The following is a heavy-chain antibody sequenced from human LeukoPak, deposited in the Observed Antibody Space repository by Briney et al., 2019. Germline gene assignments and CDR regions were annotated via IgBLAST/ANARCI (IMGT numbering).Heavy chain of an antibody. CDR2: IYHSGST. V-gene: IGHV4-38-2*02. Sequence: SETLSLTCTVSGYSISSGYYWGWIRQPPGKGLEWIGSIYHSGSTYYNPSLKSRVTISVDTSKNQFSLKLSSVTAADTAVYYCARVIGDALDYGDYGVGYYYYYYMDVWGKGTTVTISS. CDR3: ARVIGDALDYGDYGVGYYYYYYMDV. CDR1: GYSISSGYY. D-gene: IGHD4-17*01. J-gene: IGHJ6*03.